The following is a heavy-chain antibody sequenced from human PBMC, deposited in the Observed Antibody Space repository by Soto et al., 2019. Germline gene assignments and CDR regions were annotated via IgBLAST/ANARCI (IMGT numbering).Heavy chain of an antibody. Sequence: ASVKVSCKASGYTFTNHYIYWVRQAPGQGLEWMGIINPSGGTTSYAQKFQGRVTMTRDTSTNTAYMELSSLRSEGTAMYYCARRVVNIATAVSLDSWGQGTLVTVSS. CDR2: INPSGGTT. V-gene: IGHV1-46*01. CDR1: GYTFTNHY. J-gene: IGHJ4*02. CDR3: ARRVVNIATAVSLDS. D-gene: IGHD6-13*01.